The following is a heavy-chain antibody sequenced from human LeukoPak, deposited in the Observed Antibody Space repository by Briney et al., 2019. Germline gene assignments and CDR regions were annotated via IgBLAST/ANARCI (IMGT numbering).Heavy chain of an antibody. V-gene: IGHV4-38-2*02. D-gene: IGHD1-26*01. CDR3: ARDPSGSFFNWFDS. CDR2: IYYSGST. J-gene: IGHJ5*01. CDR1: GYSISSGYY. Sequence: SETLSLTCTVSGYSISSGYYWGWIRQPPGKGLEWIGNIYYSGSTNYNPSLKSRVTISVDTSKNQFSLKLRSVTAADTAVYYCARDPSGSFFNWFDSWGQGTLVTVSS.